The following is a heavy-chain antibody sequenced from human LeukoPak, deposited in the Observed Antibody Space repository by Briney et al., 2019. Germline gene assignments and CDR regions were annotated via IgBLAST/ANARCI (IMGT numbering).Heavy chain of an antibody. V-gene: IGHV4-59*01. J-gene: IGHJ6*03. Sequence: SETLSLTCKVSGYPIGLDYYWVWIRQPPGKRLEYIGDVYYTGTTNYNPSLKSRVTISMDTSKNQFTLRLTSVTAADTAVYYCAKFGDYPVHVSYSYYYLDVWGKGTTVTVSS. D-gene: IGHD3-16*01. CDR3: AKFGDYPVHVSYSYYYLDV. CDR2: VYYTGTT. CDR1: GYPIGLDYY.